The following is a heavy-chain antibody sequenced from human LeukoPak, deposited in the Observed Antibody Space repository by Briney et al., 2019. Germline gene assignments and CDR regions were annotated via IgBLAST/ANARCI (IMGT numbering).Heavy chain of an antibody. D-gene: IGHD3-22*01. Sequence: ASVKVSCKVSGYTLTELSMHWVRQAPGKGLEWMGGFDPEDGETIYAQKFQGRVTMTRDMSTTTVYTQLSRLRSDDTAVYFCTRDGPYYFDTGVLKKRGGARFYFDYWGQGTLATVSS. CDR1: GYTLTELS. CDR2: FDPEDGET. CDR3: TRDGPYYFDTGVLKKRGGARFYFDY. V-gene: IGHV1-24*01. J-gene: IGHJ4*02.